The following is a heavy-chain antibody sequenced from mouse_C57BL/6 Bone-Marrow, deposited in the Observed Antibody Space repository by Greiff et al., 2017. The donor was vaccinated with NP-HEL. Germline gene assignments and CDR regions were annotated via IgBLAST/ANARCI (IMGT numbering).Heavy chain of an antibody. D-gene: IGHD2-2*01. CDR3: AIYYGYPYWYFDV. J-gene: IGHJ1*03. CDR2: ISYDGSN. V-gene: IGHV3-6*01. Sequence: VQLVESGPGLVKPSQSLSLTCSVTGYSITSGYYWNWIRQFPGNKLEWMGYISYDGSNNYNPSLKNRISITRDTSKNQFFLKLNSVTTEDTATYYCAIYYGYPYWYFDVWGTGTTVTVSS. CDR1: GYSITSGYY.